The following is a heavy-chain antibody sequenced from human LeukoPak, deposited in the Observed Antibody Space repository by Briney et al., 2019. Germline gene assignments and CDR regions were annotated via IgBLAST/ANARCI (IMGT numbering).Heavy chain of an antibody. D-gene: IGHD4-23*01. CDR3: ARDRGTSVVTGGYFDY. CDR1: GFTYSRYW. CDR2: IKGDESYT. V-gene: IGHV3-74*01. Sequence: GGSLRLSCAASGFTYSRYWMHWVRQVPGKGLVWVARIKGDESYTFFADSVKGRFTISRDNSKNTLYLQMNSLRAEDTAVYYCARDRGTSVVTGGYFDYWGQGTLVTVSS. J-gene: IGHJ4*02.